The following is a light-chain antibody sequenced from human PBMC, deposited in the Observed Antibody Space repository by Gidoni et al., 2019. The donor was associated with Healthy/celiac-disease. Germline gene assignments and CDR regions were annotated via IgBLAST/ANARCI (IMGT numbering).Light chain of an antibody. CDR1: SSNIGSNY. CDR3: AAWDDSLSCPV. V-gene: IGLV1-47*01. CDR2: RNN. J-gene: IGLJ2*01. Sequence: QSVLPQPPSASGTPGPRVTISCSGSSSNIGSNYVYWYQQLPGTAPKLLIYRNNQRPSGVPDRFSGPKSGTSASLSISGLRSEDEADYYCAAWDDSLSCPVFGGGTKLTVL.